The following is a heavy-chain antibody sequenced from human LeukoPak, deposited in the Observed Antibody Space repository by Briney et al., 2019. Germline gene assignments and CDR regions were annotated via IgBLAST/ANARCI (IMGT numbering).Heavy chain of an antibody. V-gene: IGHV3-33*06. CDR3: AKGQSYGDYLFFDY. Sequence: PGGSLRLSCAASGFTFSSYGMHWVRQAPGKGLEWVAVIWYDGSNKYYADSVKGRFTISRDNSKNTLYLQMNSLRAEDTAVYYCAKGQSYGDYLFFDYWGQGTLVTVSS. J-gene: IGHJ4*02. D-gene: IGHD4-17*01. CDR2: IWYDGSNK. CDR1: GFTFSSYG.